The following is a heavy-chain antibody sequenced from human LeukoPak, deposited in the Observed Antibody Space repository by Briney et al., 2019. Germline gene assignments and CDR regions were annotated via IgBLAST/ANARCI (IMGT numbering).Heavy chain of an antibody. D-gene: IGHD6-19*01. J-gene: IGHJ4*02. Sequence: SETLSLTCTVSGGSISSYYWNWIRQPPVKGLEWIGYIYYSGSTNYNPSLKSRVTISVDTSKNQFSLKLSSVTAADTAVYYCASDDDKYGSGWYGIVSWGQGTLVTVSS. CDR2: IYYSGST. CDR3: ASDDDKYGSGWYGIVS. CDR1: GGSISSYY. V-gene: IGHV4-59*01.